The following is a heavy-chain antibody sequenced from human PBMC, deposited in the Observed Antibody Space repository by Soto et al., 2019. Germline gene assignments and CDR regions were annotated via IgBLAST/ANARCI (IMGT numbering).Heavy chain of an antibody. CDR2: IYSSGRT. D-gene: IGHD6-19*01. J-gene: IGHJ4*01. V-gene: IGHV4-39*01. CDR3: ARVHVMVVAGSTFDY. Sequence: SETLSLTCNVSGDSITTSGYYWDWIRQPPGKGLEWIGSIYSSGRTYYDPSLNSRVTISLDTAKNQIYLKVNSVTAADTAVYYCARVHVMVVAGSTFDYWGHGTLVTVSS. CDR1: GDSITTSGYY.